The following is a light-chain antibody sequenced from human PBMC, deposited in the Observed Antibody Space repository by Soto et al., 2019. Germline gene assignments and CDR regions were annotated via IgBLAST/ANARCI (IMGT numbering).Light chain of an antibody. CDR2: DES. V-gene: IGKV1-33*01. Sequence: DLQITQPPYSLSASVGDRVSITCQASHDITNYVNWYQHKPGKAPKTVIYDESNLEIGVPSRFSGSRSGADFTFTLNGLQPENIAPYGCQQYDTLPYTFGRAKKLEIK. J-gene: IGKJ2*01. CDR1: HDITNY. CDR3: QQYDTLPYT.